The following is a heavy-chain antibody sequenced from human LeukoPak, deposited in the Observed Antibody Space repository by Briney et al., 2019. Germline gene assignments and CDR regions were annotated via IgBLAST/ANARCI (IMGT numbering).Heavy chain of an antibody. D-gene: IGHD6-13*01. CDR2: IYYSGST. Sequence: PSETLSLTCTVSGGSISSYYWSWIRQPPGKGLEWIGYIYYSGSTNYNPSLKSRVTISVDTSKNQFSLKLSSVTAADTAVYYCARGGNSWSPYEYWGQGTLVTVSS. J-gene: IGHJ4*02. V-gene: IGHV4-59*12. CDR3: ARGGNSWSPYEY. CDR1: GGSISSYY.